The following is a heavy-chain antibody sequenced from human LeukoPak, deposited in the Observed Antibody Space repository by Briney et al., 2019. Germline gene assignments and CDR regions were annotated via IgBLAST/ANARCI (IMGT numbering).Heavy chain of an antibody. CDR1: GYTFTSYH. CDR3: ATGPSYYYDSSGYSRRVSEIPY. CDR2: INPSGGST. J-gene: IGHJ4*02. D-gene: IGHD3-22*01. Sequence: ASVKVSCKASGYTFTSYHMHWVRQAPGQGLEWMGIINPSGGSTSYPQKFQGRVTMTADTSTDTAYMELSSLSSEDTAVYYCATGPSYYYDSSGYSRRVSEIPYWGQGTLLTVSS. V-gene: IGHV1-46*01.